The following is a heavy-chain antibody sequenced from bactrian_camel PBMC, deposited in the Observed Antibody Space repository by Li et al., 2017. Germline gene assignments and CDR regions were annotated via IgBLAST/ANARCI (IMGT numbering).Heavy chain of an antibody. J-gene: IGHJ4*01. CDR2: IDRNLQT. Sequence: HVQLVESGGGSVQAGGSLRLSWVASGIIYRLGWFRQSLGKEREGVAIIDRNLQTIYADSVKGRFIISKDNANKTFYLETNNLKPEDTAMYYCAAGRPPLVPMRTLITGARFYYQGQGTQVTVS. CDR1: GIIYR. D-gene: IGHD7*01. V-gene: IGHV3S53*01.